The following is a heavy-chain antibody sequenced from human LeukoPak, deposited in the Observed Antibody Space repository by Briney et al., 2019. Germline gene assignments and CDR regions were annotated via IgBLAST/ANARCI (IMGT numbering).Heavy chain of an antibody. Sequence: GGSLRLSCAASGFTFSSYDMHWVRQAPGKGLEWVAVILYDGSNKYYADSIKGRFTISRDNSKNTLYLQMNSLRAEDTAVYYCAKAPGSSSWGYFDYWGQGTLVTVSS. CDR2: ILYDGSNK. V-gene: IGHV3-30*18. D-gene: IGHD2-2*01. J-gene: IGHJ4*02. CDR1: GFTFSSYD. CDR3: AKAPGSSSWGYFDY.